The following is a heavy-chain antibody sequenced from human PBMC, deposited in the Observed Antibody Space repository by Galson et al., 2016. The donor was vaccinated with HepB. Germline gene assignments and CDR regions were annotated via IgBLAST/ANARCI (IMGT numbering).Heavy chain of an antibody. CDR1: GFNVSDNY. Sequence: SLRLSCAASGFNVSDNYMTWLRQAPGKGLEWVSVIHRDGHTYLAASVRGRFSISRDNPKNTVYPQMNRLRAEDTAVYYCARGLHCTGGRCYFGPWFDAWGQGSLVTVSS. CDR3: ARGLHCTGGRCYFGPWFDA. V-gene: IGHV3-53*01. CDR2: IHRDGHT. D-gene: IGHD2-15*01. J-gene: IGHJ5*02.